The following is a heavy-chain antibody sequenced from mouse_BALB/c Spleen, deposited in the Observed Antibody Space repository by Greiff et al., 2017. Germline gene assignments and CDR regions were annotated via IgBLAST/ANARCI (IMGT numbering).Heavy chain of an antibody. Sequence: QVQLQESGAELMKPGASVKISCKATGYTFSSYWIEWVKQRPGHGLEWIGEILPGSGSTNYNEKFKGKATFTADTSSNTAYMQLSSLTSEDSAVYYCARRDYGYGGGAMDYWGQGTSVTVSS. CDR2: ILPGSGST. CDR1: GYTFSSYW. CDR3: ARRDYGYGGGAMDY. D-gene: IGHD2-2*01. V-gene: IGHV1-9*01. J-gene: IGHJ4*01.